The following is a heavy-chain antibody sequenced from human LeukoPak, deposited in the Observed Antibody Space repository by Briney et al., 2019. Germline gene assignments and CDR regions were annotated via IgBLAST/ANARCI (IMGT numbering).Heavy chain of an antibody. Sequence: PGGSLRLSCAASGFTFSSYGMHWVRQAPGKGLERVAVIWYDGSNKYYADSVKGRFTISRDNSKNTLYLQMNSLRAEDTAVYYCARSTSTGSYYATFDYWGQGTLVTVSS. V-gene: IGHV3-33*01. CDR2: IWYDGSNK. J-gene: IGHJ4*02. CDR1: GFTFSSYG. D-gene: IGHD1-26*01. CDR3: ARSTSTGSYYATFDY.